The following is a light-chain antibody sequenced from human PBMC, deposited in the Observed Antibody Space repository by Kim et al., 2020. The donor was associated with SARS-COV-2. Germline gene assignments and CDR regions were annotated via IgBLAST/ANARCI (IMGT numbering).Light chain of an antibody. CDR2: VDSDGSH. CDR1: SEYKTYA. CDR3: LTWGPGIRV. J-gene: IGLJ2*01. V-gene: IGLV4-69*01. Sequence: QLVLTQSLSASASLGTSVKLTCTLSSEYKTYAIAWHQQLPEKGPRYLMNVDSDGSHTRGDGIPDRFSGSSSGAERYLTISSLQPEDEADYYCLTWGPGIRVFGGGTQLIVL.